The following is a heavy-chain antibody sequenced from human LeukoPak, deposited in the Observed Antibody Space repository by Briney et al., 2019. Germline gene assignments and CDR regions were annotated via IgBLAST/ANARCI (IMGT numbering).Heavy chain of an antibody. V-gene: IGHV3-30*18. CDR1: GFTFSNYG. CDR3: AKGVVAATNAAYYGMDV. Sequence: GGSLRLSCAASGFTFSNYGMHWVRQAPGKGQEWVAVISYDESDKYYADSVKGRFTISRDNSKNTLYLQMNSLRPEDTAVYYCAKGVVAATNAAYYGMDVWGQGTTVTVSS. CDR2: ISYDESDK. D-gene: IGHD2-15*01. J-gene: IGHJ6*02.